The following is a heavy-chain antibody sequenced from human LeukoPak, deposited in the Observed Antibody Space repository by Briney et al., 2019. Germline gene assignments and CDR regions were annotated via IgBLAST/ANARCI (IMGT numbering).Heavy chain of an antibody. J-gene: IGHJ6*02. D-gene: IGHD5-18*01. CDR3: AKPGYSGPDYYYYGMDV. Sequence: GGSLRLSCAASGFTFSSYAMSWVRQAPGKGLEWVSAISGSGGSTYYADSVKGRFTISRDNSKNTLYLQMNSLRAEDTAVYYCAKPGYSGPDYYYYGMDVWGQGTTVTVSS. CDR1: GFTFSSYA. CDR2: ISGSGGST. V-gene: IGHV3-23*01.